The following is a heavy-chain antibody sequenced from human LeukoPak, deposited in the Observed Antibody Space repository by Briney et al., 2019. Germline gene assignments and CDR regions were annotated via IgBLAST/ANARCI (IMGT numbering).Heavy chain of an antibody. J-gene: IGHJ4*02. CDR2: IYDGGST. CDR1: GGSISGGGYY. V-gene: IGHV4-31*03. D-gene: IGHD6-25*01. Sequence: SQTLSLTCTVSGGSISGGGYYWTWIRQHPGKGLEWIGYIYDGGSTYYNPSLKSRLSISVDTAKNQFSLKLSSVTAADTAVYYCARDFSGYDVLDYWGQGTLVTVSS. CDR3: ARDFSGYDVLDY.